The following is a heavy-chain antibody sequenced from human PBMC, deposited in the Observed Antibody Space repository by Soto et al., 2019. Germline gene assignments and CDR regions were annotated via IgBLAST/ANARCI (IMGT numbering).Heavy chain of an antibody. V-gene: IGHV3-48*02. CDR2: ISSSSSTI. Sequence: PGGSLRLSCAVSGFTFSSYSMNWVRQAPRKGLEWVSYISSSSSTIYYADSVKGRFTISRDNAKNSLYLQMNSLRDEDTAVYYCARDYFDSSGYFAGFDYWGQGTLVTVSS. CDR3: ARDYFDSSGYFAGFDY. CDR1: GFTFSSYS. D-gene: IGHD3-22*01. J-gene: IGHJ4*02.